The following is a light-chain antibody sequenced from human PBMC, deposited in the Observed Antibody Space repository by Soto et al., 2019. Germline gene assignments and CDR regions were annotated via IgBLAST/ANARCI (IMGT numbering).Light chain of an antibody. V-gene: IGLV2-11*01. J-gene: IGLJ3*02. CDR3: CSYTRTYTWV. Sequence: QSVLTQPRSVSESPGQSVTISCTGSSSDVGGFDYVSWYLQHPGKAPKLILYDVTKRPSGVPDRFSGAKSGNTASLTISGLQADDEADYYCCSYTRTYTWVFGGGTKVTVL. CDR2: DVT. CDR1: SSDVGGFDY.